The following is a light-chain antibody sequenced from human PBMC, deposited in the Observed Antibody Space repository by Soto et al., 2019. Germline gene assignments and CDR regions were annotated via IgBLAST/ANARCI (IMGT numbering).Light chain of an antibody. Sequence: DIQMTQSPSSLSASVGDRVTITCQASHDISNYLNWYQQKPGKAPKLLIYDASNLETGVPSRFSGSGSGTDFTFTISSLQPEDMATYYCQHYDNLPPWTFGQGTKVEIK. V-gene: IGKV1-33*01. CDR3: QHYDNLPPWT. J-gene: IGKJ1*01. CDR1: HDISNY. CDR2: DAS.